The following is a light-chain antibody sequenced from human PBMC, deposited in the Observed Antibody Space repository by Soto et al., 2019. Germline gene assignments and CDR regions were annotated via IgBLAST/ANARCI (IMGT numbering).Light chain of an antibody. V-gene: IGLV2-14*01. J-gene: IGLJ1*01. Sequence: LAQPSSVSGSPGQSITISCTGTSTDVGGYNYVSWYQHHPGKGPKLIIYEVNNRPSGVSDRFSGSKSGNKASLTISNLEAEDESDYYCGSYTSTDTPFAFGTGTKVTVL. CDR3: GSYTSTDTPFA. CDR1: STDVGGYNY. CDR2: EVN.